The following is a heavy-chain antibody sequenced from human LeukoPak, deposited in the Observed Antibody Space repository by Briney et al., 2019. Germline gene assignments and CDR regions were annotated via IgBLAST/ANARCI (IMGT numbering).Heavy chain of an antibody. CDR1: GLTFSSFP. J-gene: IGHJ4*02. CDR3: AKHGYCSGISCFFDF. CDR2: INNNGGDT. Sequence: GGSLRLSCAASGLTFSSFPISWVRQAPGKGLEWVSAINNNGGDTYYADSVKGRFTISRDNSKNTLYLQMNSLRAEDTALYYCAKHGYCSGISCFFDFWGQGTLVTVSS. D-gene: IGHD2-2*03. V-gene: IGHV3-23*01.